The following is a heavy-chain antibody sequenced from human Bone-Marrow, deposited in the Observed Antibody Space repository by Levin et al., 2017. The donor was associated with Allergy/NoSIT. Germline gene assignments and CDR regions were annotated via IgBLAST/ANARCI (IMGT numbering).Heavy chain of an antibody. Sequence: GESLKISCAASGFSFSTYYMDWVRQAPGKGLEWVANIKGDGSGRNYVDSVKGRFTISRDNAKNSLYLQMNSLRAEDTAVYYCVKENWYFDFWGQGTLVTVSS. J-gene: IGHJ4*02. CDR2: IKGDGSGR. V-gene: IGHV3-7*01. D-gene: IGHD1-1*01. CDR3: VKENWYFDF. CDR1: GFSFSTYY.